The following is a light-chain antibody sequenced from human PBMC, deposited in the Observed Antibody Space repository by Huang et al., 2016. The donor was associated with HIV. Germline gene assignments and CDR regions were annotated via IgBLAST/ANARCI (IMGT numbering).Light chain of an antibody. CDR2: DAS. CDR3: QQYDGLPYT. Sequence: DIQMTQSPSSLSTFIGDKVTITCQASQDIGNYLNWYQQRPGKAPKLLIYDASSLETWVTSRFSGGGSGTTFTSTITNLRPEDVATYYCQQYDGLPYTFGQGTLIEI. V-gene: IGKV1-33*01. CDR1: QDIGNY. J-gene: IGKJ2*01.